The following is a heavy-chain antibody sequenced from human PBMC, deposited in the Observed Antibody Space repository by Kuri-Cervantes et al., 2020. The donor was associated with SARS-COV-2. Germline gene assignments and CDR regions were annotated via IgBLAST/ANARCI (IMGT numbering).Heavy chain of an antibody. D-gene: IGHD3-22*01. J-gene: IGHJ4*02. V-gene: IGHV4-61*09. CDR1: GGSINSAYSY. CDR2: IYTTGST. CDR3: ARDLRYDDSGYYYPLTD. Sequence: LRLSCTVSGGSINSAYSYWTWIRQPAGKGLEYIGYIYTTGSTNYNPPLKSRVTISVDTSKNQFSLKLTSVTAADTAMYYCARDLRYDDSGYYYPLTDWGQGTRVTVSS.